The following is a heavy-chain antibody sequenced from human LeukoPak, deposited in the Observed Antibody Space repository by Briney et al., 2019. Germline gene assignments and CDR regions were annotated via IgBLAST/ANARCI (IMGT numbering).Heavy chain of an antibody. V-gene: IGHV3-30*18. D-gene: IGHD3-10*01. CDR1: GFTFSSYG. J-gene: IGHJ4*02. CDR2: ISYDGSNK. CDR3: AKDRGNQDY. Sequence: GGSLRLSCAASGFTFSSYGMHWVRQAPGKGLEWVAVISYDGSNKYYADSVKGRFTISRGNSKNTLYLQMNSLRAEDTAVYYCAKDRGNQDYWGQGTLVTVSS.